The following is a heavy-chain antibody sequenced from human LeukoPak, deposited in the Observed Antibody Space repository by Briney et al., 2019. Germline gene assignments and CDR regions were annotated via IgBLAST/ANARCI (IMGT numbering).Heavy chain of an antibody. J-gene: IGHJ6*02. V-gene: IGHV1-69*04. CDR3: AREIVATAATPYYYYGMDV. CDR1: GGTFSSYA. Sequence: ASVHVSCKASGGTFSSYAISWVRQPPGQGLEWMGRIIPILGIANYAQKFQDRVTITADKSTSTAYMELSSLRSEDTAVYYCAREIVATAATPYYYYGMDVWGQGTTVTVSS. D-gene: IGHD5-12*01. CDR2: IIPILGIA.